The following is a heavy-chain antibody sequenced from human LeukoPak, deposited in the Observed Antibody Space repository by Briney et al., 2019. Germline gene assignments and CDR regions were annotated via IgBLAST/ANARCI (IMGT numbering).Heavy chain of an antibody. CDR2: ISWDSGSI. CDR3: AKGYFDYMDV. CDR1: GFTFDDYA. Sequence: GRSLRLSCAASGFTFDDYAMHWVRQAPGKGLEWVSGISWDSGSIGYADSVKGRFTISRDNAKNSLYLQMNSLRAEDTALYYCAKGYFDYMDVWGKGTTVTVSS. J-gene: IGHJ6*03. V-gene: IGHV3-9*01. D-gene: IGHD3-9*01.